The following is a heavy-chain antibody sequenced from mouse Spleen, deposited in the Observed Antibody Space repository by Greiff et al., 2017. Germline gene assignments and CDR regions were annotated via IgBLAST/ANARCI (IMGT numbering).Heavy chain of an antibody. CDR2: IDPENGDT. CDR3: TTYGNPWFAY. CDR1: GFNIKDDY. D-gene: IGHD2-1*01. Sequence: EVQLQQSGAELVRPGASVKLSCTASGFNIKDDYMHWVKQRPEQGLEWIGWIDPENGDTEYASKFQGKATITADTSSNTAYLQLSSLTSEDTAVYYCTTYGNPWFAYWGQGTLVTVSA. V-gene: IGHV14-4*01. J-gene: IGHJ3*01.